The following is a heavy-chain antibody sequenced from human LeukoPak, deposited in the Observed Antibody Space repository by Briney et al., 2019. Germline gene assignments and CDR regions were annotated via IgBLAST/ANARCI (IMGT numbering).Heavy chain of an antibody. J-gene: IGHJ4*02. CDR2: TNHSGST. Sequence: SETLSLTCAVYGGSFSGYYWSWIRQPPGKGLEWIGETNHSGSTNYNPSLKSRVTISVDTSKNQFSLKLSSVTAADTAVYYCARGGSGSPGARGFDYWGQGTLVTVSS. D-gene: IGHD3-10*01. CDR3: ARGGSGSPGARGFDY. CDR1: GGSFSGYY. V-gene: IGHV4-34*01.